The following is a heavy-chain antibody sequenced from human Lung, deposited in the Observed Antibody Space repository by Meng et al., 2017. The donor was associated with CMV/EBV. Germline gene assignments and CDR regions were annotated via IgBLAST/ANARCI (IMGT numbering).Heavy chain of an antibody. CDR3: AGGGGYTSGWYGY. CDR1: GESVGRESAD. CDR2: TYYRSKWYN. V-gene: IGHV6-1*01. D-gene: IGHD6-19*01. J-gene: IGHJ4*02. Sequence: GESVGRESADWTWNRQSPSRGIEWLGKTYYRSKWYNDYAESVKGRITIYADTSKNQFSLQLISVTPEDTAVYYCAGGGGYTSGWYGYWGQGTLVTVSS.